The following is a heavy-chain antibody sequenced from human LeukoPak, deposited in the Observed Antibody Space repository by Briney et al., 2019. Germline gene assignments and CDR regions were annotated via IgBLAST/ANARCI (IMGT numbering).Heavy chain of an antibody. Sequence: PSETLSLTCTVSGGSISSGDYYWSWIRQPPGKGLEWIGYISYSGSTYYNPSLRSRITISVDTSKNQFSLRLTSVTAADTAVYYCARDLSGPNYYYYYMDVWGKWTTVTVSS. CDR3: ARDLSGPNYYYYYMDV. V-gene: IGHV4-30-4*08. J-gene: IGHJ6*03. CDR1: GGSISSGDYY. D-gene: IGHD3-3*01. CDR2: ISYSGST.